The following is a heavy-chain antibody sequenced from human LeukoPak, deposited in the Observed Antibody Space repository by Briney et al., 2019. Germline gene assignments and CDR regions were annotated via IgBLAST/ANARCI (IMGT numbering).Heavy chain of an antibody. V-gene: IGHV1-24*01. D-gene: IGHD2-21*02. CDR2: SDPEDGET. Sequence: GASAKVSCKVSGSTLSDLSIHWVRQAPGKGLEYVGGSDPEDGETFHAQNFQGRVTMTEDTSIDTAYMELSSLRSEDTAVYYCVTDRARLFWYFDLWGRGTLVTVSS. CDR3: VTDRARLFWYFDL. CDR1: GSTLSDLS. J-gene: IGHJ2*01.